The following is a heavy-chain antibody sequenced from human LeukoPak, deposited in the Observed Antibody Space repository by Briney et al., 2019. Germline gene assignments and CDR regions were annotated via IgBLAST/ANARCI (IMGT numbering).Heavy chain of an antibody. V-gene: IGHV5-51*01. CDR1: GYSFTSYW. CDR3: ARHLNSAAILKRYYGIDV. CDR2: IYPGDSDT. J-gene: IGHJ6*02. D-gene: IGHD2-2*02. Sequence: GESLKISCKGSGYSFTSYWIGWVRQMPGKGLEWMGIIYPGDSDTRYSPSFQGQVTISADKSISTAYLQWSSLKASDTAMYYCARHLNSAAILKRYYGIDVWGQGTTVTVSS.